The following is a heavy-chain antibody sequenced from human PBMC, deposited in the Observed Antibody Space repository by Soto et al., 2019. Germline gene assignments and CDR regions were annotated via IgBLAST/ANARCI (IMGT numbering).Heavy chain of an antibody. CDR1: GGSISSGDYY. V-gene: IGHV4-30-4*01. CDR3: ARKYSSSWYDY. D-gene: IGHD6-13*01. J-gene: IGHJ4*02. CDR2: IYYSGST. Sequence: PSETLSLTCTVSGGSISSGDYYWTWIRQPPGKGLEWIGYIYYSGSTYYNPSLKSRVTMSVDTSKSQFSLKLSSVTAADTAVYYCARKYSSSWYDYWGQGTLVTVSS.